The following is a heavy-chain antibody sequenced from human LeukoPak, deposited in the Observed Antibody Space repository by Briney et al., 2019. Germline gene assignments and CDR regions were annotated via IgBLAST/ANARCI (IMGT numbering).Heavy chain of an antibody. Sequence: PSETLSLTCTVSGGSVSSAGYYWSWIRQPPGKGLEFIGYIHYSGSTNYNPSLKSRVTISVDTSKNQFSLKLSSVTAADTAVYYCARGSTLYYDILTGYYTPGPSDIWGQGTMFTVSS. CDR3: ARGSTLYYDILTGYYTPGPSDI. D-gene: IGHD3-9*01. CDR1: GGSVSSAGYY. J-gene: IGHJ3*02. CDR2: IHYSGST. V-gene: IGHV4-61*08.